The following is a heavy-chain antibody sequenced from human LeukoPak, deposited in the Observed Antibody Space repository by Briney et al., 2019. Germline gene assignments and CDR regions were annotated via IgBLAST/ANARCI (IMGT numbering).Heavy chain of an antibody. V-gene: IGHV3-53*01. CDR3: ARGGGYSSPSYDY. Sequence: GGSLRLSCAASGLTVSSNYVTWVRQVPGKWLEWVSVIYSDGSTYYADSVKGRFTISRDNSKNTLYLQMNSLRAEDTAVYYCARGGGYSSPSYDYWGQGTLVTVSS. D-gene: IGHD6-13*01. CDR1: GLTVSSNY. J-gene: IGHJ4*02. CDR2: IYSDGST.